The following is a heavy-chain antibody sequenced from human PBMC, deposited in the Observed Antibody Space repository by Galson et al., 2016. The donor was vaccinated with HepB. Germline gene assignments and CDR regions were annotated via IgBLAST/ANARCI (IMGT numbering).Heavy chain of an antibody. D-gene: IGHD7-27*01. V-gene: IGHV3-21*04. J-gene: IGHJ4*02. CDR2: ISSSSSYT. CDR1: AFSFSSYS. CDR3: ARDGETVGRLFTPDY. Sequence: SLRLSCAASAFSFSSYSMNWVRQAPGKGLEWVSSISSSSSYTNYADSVKGRFTISRDNAKNSLYLQMNSLRAEDTAVYYCARDGETVGRLFTPDYWGQGTLVTVSS.